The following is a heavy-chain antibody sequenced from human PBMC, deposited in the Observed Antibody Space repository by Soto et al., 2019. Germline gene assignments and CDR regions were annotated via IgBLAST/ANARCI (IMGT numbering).Heavy chain of an antibody. D-gene: IGHD5-12*01. CDR1: GFPFSNAW. CDR2: IKSEADGGTT. Sequence: EVQLVESGGDLVKPGGSLRLSCVASGFPFSNAWMGWVRQAPGKGMQWVGRIKSEADGGTTDYSAPVKGRFTISRDDSKNTLFLLMDSVKAEDAAVYYCVTIRIVPTLRPFFGFWGPGTLVTVSS. CDR3: VTIRIVPTLRPFFGF. V-gene: IGHV3-15*01. J-gene: IGHJ4*02.